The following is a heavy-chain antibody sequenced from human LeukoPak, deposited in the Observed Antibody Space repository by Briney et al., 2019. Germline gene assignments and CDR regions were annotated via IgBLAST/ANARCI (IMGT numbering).Heavy chain of an antibody. Sequence: GASLKTSCKGSGYSFTSYWIGWVRQMPGKGLEWMGIIYPGDSDTRYSPSFQGQVTISADKSISTAYLQWSSLKASDTAMYYCARQGYCGGDCYRGFDYWGQGTLVTVSS. J-gene: IGHJ4*02. D-gene: IGHD2-21*02. V-gene: IGHV5-51*01. CDR3: ARQGYCGGDCYRGFDY. CDR2: IYPGDSDT. CDR1: GYSFTSYW.